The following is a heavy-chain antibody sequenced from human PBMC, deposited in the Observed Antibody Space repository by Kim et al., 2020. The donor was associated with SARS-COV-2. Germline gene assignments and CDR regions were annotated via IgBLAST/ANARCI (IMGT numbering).Heavy chain of an antibody. CDR2: INHSGST. D-gene: IGHD6-19*01. CDR3: ARGIVAVAGRYYFDY. V-gene: IGHV4-34*01. Sequence: SETLSLTCAVYGGSFSGYYWSWIRQPPGKGLEWIGEINHSGSTNYNPSLKSRVTISVDTSKNQFSLKLSSVTAADTAVYYCARGIVAVAGRYYFDYWGQGTLVTVSS. CDR1: GGSFSGYY. J-gene: IGHJ4*02.